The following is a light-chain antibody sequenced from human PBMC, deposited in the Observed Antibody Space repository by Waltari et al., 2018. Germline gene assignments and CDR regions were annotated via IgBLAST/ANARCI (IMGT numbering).Light chain of an antibody. V-gene: IGKV3-15*01. CDR1: QSVSSN. J-gene: IGKJ4*01. Sequence: EIVMTQSPATLSVSPGERATLSCRASQSVSSNLAWYKQKTGQAPRLLIYGASTRATGIPARFSGSGSGTEFTLTISSMQSEDFAVYYCQQYNNWPPSTFGGGTKVEIK. CDR3: QQYNNWPPST. CDR2: GAS.